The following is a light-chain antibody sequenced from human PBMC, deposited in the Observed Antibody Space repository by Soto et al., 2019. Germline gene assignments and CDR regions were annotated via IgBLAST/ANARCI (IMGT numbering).Light chain of an antibody. Sequence: QSVLTQPPSVSGSPGQSITISCAGTGDDIGAYDYVSWYQQHPVNAPKLLVYEVTNRPSGVSDRFSGSKSGNTASLTIAGLQAEDEADYYCNSYTNSSAVVFGGGTKVTVL. CDR2: EVT. CDR1: GDDIGAYDY. V-gene: IGLV2-14*01. CDR3: NSYTNSSAVV. J-gene: IGLJ2*01.